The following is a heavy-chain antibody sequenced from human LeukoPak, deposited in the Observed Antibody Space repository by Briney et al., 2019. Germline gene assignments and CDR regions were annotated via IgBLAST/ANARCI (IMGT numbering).Heavy chain of an antibody. D-gene: IGHD6-6*01. CDR3: ARRKVGSSSSAFDY. CDR2: IYTSGST. J-gene: IGHJ4*02. CDR1: GGSISSYY. Sequence: SETLSLTCTVSGGSISSYYWSWIRQPAGKGLEWIGRIYTSGSTNYNPSLKSRVTISVDTSKNQFSLKLTSVTAADTAVYYCARRKVGSSSSAFDYWGQGTLVTVSS. V-gene: IGHV4-4*07.